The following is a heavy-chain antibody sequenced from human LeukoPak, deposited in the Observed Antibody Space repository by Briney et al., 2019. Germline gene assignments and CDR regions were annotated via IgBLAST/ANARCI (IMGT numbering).Heavy chain of an antibody. CDR1: GYTFSSYW. J-gene: IGHJ3*02. V-gene: IGHV3-74*01. CDR2: IDTDGSIT. Sequence: GGSLRLSCAASGYTFSSYWMHWVRQAPGKGLVWVSRIDTDGSITSYADSVKGRFTISRDNAKNTLYLQMNSLRAEDTAVYYCARISDAFDIWGQGTMVTVSS. CDR3: ARISDAFDI.